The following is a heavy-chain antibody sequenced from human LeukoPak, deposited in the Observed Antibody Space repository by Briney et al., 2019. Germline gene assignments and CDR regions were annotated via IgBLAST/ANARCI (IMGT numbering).Heavy chain of an antibody. D-gene: IGHD4-11*01. J-gene: IGHJ4*02. CDR1: GGSISSYY. CDR2: IYYSGST. CDR3: ARDYSKDYYFDY. Sequence: PSETLSLTCTVSGGSISSYYWSWIRQPPGKGLEWIGSIYYSGSTYYNPSLKSRVTISVDTSKNQFSLKLSSVTAADTAVYYCARDYSKDYYFDYWGQGTLVTVSS. V-gene: IGHV4-59*12.